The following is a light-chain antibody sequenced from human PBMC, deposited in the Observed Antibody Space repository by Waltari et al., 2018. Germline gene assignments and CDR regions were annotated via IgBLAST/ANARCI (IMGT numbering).Light chain of an antibody. V-gene: IGKV1-5*03. CDR2: KAS. CDR1: QSINKW. J-gene: IGKJ2*01. CDR3: QHYSTYSKA. Sequence: DVRMTQSPSTLSASVGYRVTITCRASQSINKWVAWYQQKPGKAPKLLIYKASSLESGVPSRFSGSGSGTDFTLTISSLQTDDFATYYCQHYSTYSKAFGQGTKLE.